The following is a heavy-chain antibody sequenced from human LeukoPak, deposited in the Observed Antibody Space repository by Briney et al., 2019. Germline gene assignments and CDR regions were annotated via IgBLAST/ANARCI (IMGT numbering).Heavy chain of an antibody. D-gene: IGHD4-17*01. CDR2: IYHSGST. V-gene: IGHV4-4*02. CDR3: ARTLTTVTGDAFDI. Sequence: PSETLSLTCAVSGGSISSSNWWSWVRQPPGKGLEWIGEIYHSGSTNYNPSLKSRVTISVDTSKNQFSLKLSSVTAADTAVYYCARTLTTVTGDAFDIWGQGTMVTVSS. CDR1: GGSISSSNW. J-gene: IGHJ3*02.